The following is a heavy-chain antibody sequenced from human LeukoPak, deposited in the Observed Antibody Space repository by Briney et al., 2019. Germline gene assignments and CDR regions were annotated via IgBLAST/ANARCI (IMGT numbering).Heavy chain of an antibody. CDR2: INPNSGGT. Sequence: GASVKVSCKTSGYTVTGYYIHWVRQAPGQGLEWMGWINPNSGGTNYAQKFQGRVTMTRDTSISTAYMELSRLRSDDTAVYYCARGGSGTSMVRGESNWFDPWGQGTLVTVSS. J-gene: IGHJ5*02. D-gene: IGHD3-10*01. CDR1: GYTVTGYY. CDR3: ARGGSGTSMVRGESNWFDP. V-gene: IGHV1-2*02.